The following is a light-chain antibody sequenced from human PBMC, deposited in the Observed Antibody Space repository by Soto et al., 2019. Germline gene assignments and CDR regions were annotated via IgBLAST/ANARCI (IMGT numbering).Light chain of an antibody. CDR1: QSISYR. V-gene: IGKV1-5*01. J-gene: IGKJ1*01. Sequence: DIQMTQSPSTLSASVCDRVTLTCRAGQSISYRLAWYQQTPGTPPKLLIYAASSLESGPPSRFSGSGSGTDFTLTISRLQPDDFATYYCQQSHISRTFGQGTKVDIK. CDR2: AAS. CDR3: QQSHISRT.